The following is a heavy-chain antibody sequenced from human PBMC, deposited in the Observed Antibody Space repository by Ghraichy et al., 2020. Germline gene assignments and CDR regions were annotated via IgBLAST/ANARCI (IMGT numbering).Heavy chain of an antibody. D-gene: IGHD2-8*01. Sequence: ASVKVSCKASGYIFRNYGISWVRQAPGQGLEWMGWFSGHNGDTKYAQKVQGRITLTADTSTSTAYMELRSLRSDDTAEYYCARDPLPYCTSGSCYWVYYSVNVWGQGTSVSVSS. CDR1: GYIFRNYG. CDR2: FSGHNGDT. CDR3: ARDPLPYCTSGSCYWVYYSVNV. V-gene: IGHV1-18*01. J-gene: IGHJ6*02.